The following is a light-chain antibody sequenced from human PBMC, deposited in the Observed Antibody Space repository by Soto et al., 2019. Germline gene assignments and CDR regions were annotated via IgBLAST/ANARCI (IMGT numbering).Light chain of an antibody. CDR1: QGISSY. CDR2: GAS. V-gene: IGKV1-9*01. J-gene: IGKJ4*01. CDR3: QQSNDWPLA. Sequence: DIQLTQSPSFLSASVGDRVTITCRASQGISSYLAWYQQKPGKAPKLLIYGASTRATGIPARFSGSASGTEFTLTISSLQSEDFAVYYCQQSNDWPLAFGGGTKVEIK.